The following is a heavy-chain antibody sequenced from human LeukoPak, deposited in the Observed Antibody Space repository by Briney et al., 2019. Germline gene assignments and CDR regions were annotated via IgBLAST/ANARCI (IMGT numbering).Heavy chain of an antibody. J-gene: IGHJ4*02. Sequence: GVSLRLSCAASGFTFRNYARSWVRQAPGKGLEWVSAISDSGGNTYYAESVKGRFTISRDNSKNTLYLQMNSLRAEDTAVYYCASPIFGVIIMIGGVDYWGQGTLVTVSS. CDR1: GFTFRNYA. CDR3: ASPIFGVIIMIGGVDY. D-gene: IGHD3-3*01. V-gene: IGHV3-23*01. CDR2: ISDSGGNT.